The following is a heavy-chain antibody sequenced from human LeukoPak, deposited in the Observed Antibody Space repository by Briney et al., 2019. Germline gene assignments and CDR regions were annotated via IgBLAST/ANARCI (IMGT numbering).Heavy chain of an antibody. CDR3: ARDNSDDAFDI. CDR2: IQYDGSNK. V-gene: IGHV3-30*02. J-gene: IGHJ3*02. Sequence: GGSLRLSCAASGFTFNNYGMHWVRQAPGLGLEWVSFIQYDGSNKFYSDSVKGRLTISRDNSKNTVFLQMNSLRTEDTAVYYCARDNSDDAFDIWGQGTMVTVSS. CDR1: GFTFNNYG.